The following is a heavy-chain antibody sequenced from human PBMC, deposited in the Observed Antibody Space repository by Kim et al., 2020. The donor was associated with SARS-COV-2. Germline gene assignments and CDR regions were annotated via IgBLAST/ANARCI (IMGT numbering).Heavy chain of an antibody. CDR3: ASQDSDYPNRYYFDY. V-gene: IGHV1-69*01. D-gene: IGHD4-4*01. Sequence: QKFQGRVTITADESTSTAYMELSSLRSEDTAVYYCASQDSDYPNRYYFDYWGQGTLVTVSS. J-gene: IGHJ4*02.